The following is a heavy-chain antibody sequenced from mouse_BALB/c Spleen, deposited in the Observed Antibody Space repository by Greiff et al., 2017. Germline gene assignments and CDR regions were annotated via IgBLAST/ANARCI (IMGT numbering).Heavy chain of an antibody. CDR2: INPSTGYT. J-gene: IGHJ2*01. Sequence: QVQLKESGAELAKPGASVKMSCKASGYTFTSYWMHWVKQRPGQGLEWIGYINPSTGYTEYNQKFKDKATLTADKSSSTAYMQLSSLTSEDSAVYYCARNGYPFDYWGQGTTLTVSS. CDR1: GYTFTSYW. CDR3: ARNGYPFDY. V-gene: IGHV1-7*01. D-gene: IGHD2-2*01.